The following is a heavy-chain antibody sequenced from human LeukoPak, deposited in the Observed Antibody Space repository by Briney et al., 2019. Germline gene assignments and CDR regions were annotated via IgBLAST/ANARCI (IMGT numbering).Heavy chain of an antibody. D-gene: IGHD6-25*01. J-gene: IGHJ4*02. Sequence: PGGSLRLSCAASGFAFNSYVMHWVRQAPGKGLEWVAVISYDGSNTYYADSVKGRFTISRDNSKNTLHLQMNSLRAEDMAVYYCARFDGYNPDYWGQGALVTVSS. V-gene: IGHV3-30*03. CDR3: ARFDGYNPDY. CDR2: ISYDGSNT. CDR1: GFAFNSYV.